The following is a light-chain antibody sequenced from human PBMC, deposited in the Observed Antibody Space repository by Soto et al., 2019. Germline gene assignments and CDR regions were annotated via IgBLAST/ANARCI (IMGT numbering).Light chain of an antibody. J-gene: IGLJ1*01. CDR3: SSYAGSSHYV. CDR2: RDN. V-gene: IGLV1-47*01. Sequence: QSVLTQPPSASATPGQRVTISCSGSTSNIEKFYVYWYQQLPGTAPKLLVYRDNQRPSGVPDRFSGSKSGTSASLAISGLRSDDEADYFCSSYAGSSHYVFGTGTKVTVL. CDR1: TSNIEKFY.